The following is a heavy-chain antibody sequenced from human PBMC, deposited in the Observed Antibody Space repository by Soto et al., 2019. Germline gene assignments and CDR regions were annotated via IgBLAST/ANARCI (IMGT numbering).Heavy chain of an antibody. CDR2: IYHSGST. J-gene: IGHJ4*02. V-gene: IGHV4-30-2*01. Sequence: SETLSLTCAVSGGSISSGGYSWSWIRQPPGKGLEWIGYIYHSGSTYYNPSLKSRVTISVDRSKNQFSLTLSSVTAADTAVYYCARGGDYDSSGYDYWGQGTLVTVSS. CDR3: ARGGDYDSSGYDY. CDR1: GGSISSGGYS. D-gene: IGHD3-22*01.